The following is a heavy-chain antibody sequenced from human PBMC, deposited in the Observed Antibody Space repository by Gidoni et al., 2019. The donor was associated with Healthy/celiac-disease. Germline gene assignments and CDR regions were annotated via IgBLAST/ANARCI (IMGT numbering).Heavy chain of an antibody. CDR1: GGTFSSYA. D-gene: IGHD5-12*01. J-gene: IGHJ6*02. CDR2: IIPIFGTA. Sequence: QVQLVQSGAEVKKPGSSVKVSCKASGGTFSSYAISWVRQAPGQGLEWMGGIIPIFGTANYAQKFQGRVTITADKSTSTAYMELSSLRSEDTAVYYCASLVATGGGRRAKLEYYYYGMDVWGQGTTVTVSS. CDR3: ASLVATGGGRRAKLEYYYYGMDV. V-gene: IGHV1-69*06.